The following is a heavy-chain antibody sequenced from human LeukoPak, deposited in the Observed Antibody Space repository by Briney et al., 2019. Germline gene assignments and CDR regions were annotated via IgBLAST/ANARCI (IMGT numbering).Heavy chain of an antibody. CDR1: GYSISSGYY. Sequence: SETLSLTCTVSGYSISSGYYWGWIRQPPGKGLEWIGSIYHSGSTYYNPSLKSRVTISVDTSKNQFSLKLSSVTAADPAVYYRARHTWVGFFGVGFWSDPWGQATLVTVSS. V-gene: IGHV4-38-2*02. CDR2: IYHSGST. D-gene: IGHD3-3*01. CDR3: ARHTWVGFFGVGFWSDP. J-gene: IGHJ5*02.